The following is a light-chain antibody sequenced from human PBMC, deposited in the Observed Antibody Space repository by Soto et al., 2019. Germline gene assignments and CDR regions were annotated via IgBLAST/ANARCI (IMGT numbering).Light chain of an antibody. CDR2: EVS. CDR1: SSNIGNNY. CDR3: LSYADTAYV. J-gene: IGLJ1*01. V-gene: IGLV1-51*01. Sequence: QSVLTQPPSVSAAPGQKVTISCSGSSSNIGNNYVSWYQQLPGTAPKLLIYEVSERPSGVPDRFSGSKSGNTAFLTVSGLQAEDEADYYCLSYADTAYVFGTGTKVTVL.